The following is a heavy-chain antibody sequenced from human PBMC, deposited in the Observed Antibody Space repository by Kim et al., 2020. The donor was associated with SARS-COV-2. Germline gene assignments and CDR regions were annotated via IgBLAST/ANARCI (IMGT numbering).Heavy chain of an antibody. J-gene: IGHJ6*02. CDR1: GGSISSSSYY. Sequence: SETLSLTCTVSGGSISSSSYYWGWIRQPPGKGLEWIGSIYYSGSTYYNPSLKSRVTISVDTSKNQFSLKLSSVTAADTAVYYCPLTRGKGMDVWGQGTTVTVSS. D-gene: IGHD7-27*01. CDR2: IYYSGST. V-gene: IGHV4-39*01. CDR3: PLTRGKGMDV.